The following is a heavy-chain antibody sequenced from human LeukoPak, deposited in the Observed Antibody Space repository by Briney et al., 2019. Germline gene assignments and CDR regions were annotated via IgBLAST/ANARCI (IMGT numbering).Heavy chain of an antibody. V-gene: IGHV1-2*06. D-gene: IGHD3-10*01. CDR2: INPNSGGT. J-gene: IGHJ4*02. Sequence: ASVKVSCKASGYTFTGYYVHWVRQAPGQGLEWMGRINPNSGGTNYAQKFQGRATMTRDTSISTAYMELSRLRSDDTAVYYCARVGYGSGSINKPIDYWGQGTLVTVSS. CDR3: ARVGYGSGSINKPIDY. CDR1: GYTFTGYY.